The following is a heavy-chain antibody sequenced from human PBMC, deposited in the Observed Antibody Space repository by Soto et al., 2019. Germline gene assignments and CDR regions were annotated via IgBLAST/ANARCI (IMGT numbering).Heavy chain of an antibody. V-gene: IGHV4-31*03. CDR3: AREMNYYDTSGDSYFDY. D-gene: IGHD3-22*01. J-gene: IGHJ4*02. CDR2: IYYSGST. Sequence: SETLSLTCTVSGGSISSGTYHWTWIRQHPEKGLEWIGYIYYSGSTYYNPSLKSRVTISVDTSKNQFSLRLSSVTAADTAVYYCAREMNYYDTSGDSYFDYWGQGTLVTVSS. CDR1: GGSISSGTYH.